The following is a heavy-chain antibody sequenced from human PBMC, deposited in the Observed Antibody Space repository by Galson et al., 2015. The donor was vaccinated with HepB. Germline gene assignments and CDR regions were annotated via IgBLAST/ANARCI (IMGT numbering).Heavy chain of an antibody. CDR2: IIPIFGTA. D-gene: IGHD3-16*01. Sequence: SVKVSCKASGGTFSSYAISWVRQAPGQGLEWMGGIIPIFGTANYAQKFQGRVTITADESTSTAYMELSSLRSEDTAVYYCARDLVGGEVGAFDIWGQGTMVTVSS. CDR3: ARDLVGGEVGAFDI. V-gene: IGHV1-69*13. CDR1: GGTFSSYA. J-gene: IGHJ3*02.